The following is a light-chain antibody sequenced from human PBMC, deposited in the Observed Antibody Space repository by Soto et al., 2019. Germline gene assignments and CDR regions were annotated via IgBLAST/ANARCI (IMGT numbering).Light chain of an antibody. V-gene: IGKV1-39*01. Sequence: DIQMTQSPSSLSASVGYRVTITCRASQTITTYVNWYQQKPGKAPQLLIYGASSLQSGVPSRFTGSGSGTDFTLTISSLQPEDFATYHCQQSHSTPWTFGQGTKVEIK. CDR3: QQSHSTPWT. J-gene: IGKJ1*01. CDR1: QTITTY. CDR2: GAS.